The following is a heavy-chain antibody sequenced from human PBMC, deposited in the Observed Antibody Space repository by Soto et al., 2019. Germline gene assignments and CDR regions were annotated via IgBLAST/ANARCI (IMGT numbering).Heavy chain of an antibody. CDR3: ARGITGNPDWFDP. Sequence: QVQLVQSGAEVKMPGASVKVSCKASGYTFTGYFIHWMRQAPGQGLEWMGWINPNSGGTKYVQKFQGWVTMTRDTSIRAAYMDLSLRSDDTAVYYCARGITGNPDWFDPWGQGTLVTVSS. V-gene: IGHV1-2*04. D-gene: IGHD1-20*01. J-gene: IGHJ5*02. CDR1: GYTFTGYF. CDR2: INPNSGGT.